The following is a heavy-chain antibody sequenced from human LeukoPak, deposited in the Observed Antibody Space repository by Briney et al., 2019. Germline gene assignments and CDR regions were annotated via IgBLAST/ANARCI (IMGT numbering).Heavy chain of an antibody. J-gene: IGHJ5*02. CDR2: IFDSGST. D-gene: IGHD3-22*01. CDR3: ARPYYYDSRIDP. V-gene: IGHV4-59*08. Sequence: SETLSLTCTVSGGSITSYFWSWIRQPPGKGLEWIGYIFDSGSTYYNPSLKSRVTMSADTSKNQLSLKLSSVTAADTAVYYCARPYYYDSRIDPWGQGILVTVSS. CDR1: GGSITSYF.